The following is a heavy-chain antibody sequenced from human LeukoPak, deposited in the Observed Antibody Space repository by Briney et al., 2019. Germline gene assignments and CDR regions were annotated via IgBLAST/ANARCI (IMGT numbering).Heavy chain of an antibody. CDR3: ARVFGNYQEAMDV. CDR2: IYTSGST. J-gene: IGHJ6*02. Sequence: KPSETLSLTCTVSGGSISSYFWSWIRQPAGKGLEWIGRIYTSGSTNYNPSLKSRVTISVDTSKNQFSLRLSSVTAADTAVYFCARVFGNYQEAMDVWGQGTTVTVSS. CDR1: GGSISSYF. V-gene: IGHV4-4*07. D-gene: IGHD3-3*01.